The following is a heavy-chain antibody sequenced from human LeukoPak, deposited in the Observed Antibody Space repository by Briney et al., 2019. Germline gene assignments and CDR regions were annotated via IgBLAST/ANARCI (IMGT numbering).Heavy chain of an antibody. CDR3: AADPRGSYWYYYGMDV. CDR1: GFTFTSSA. V-gene: IGHV1-58*01. CDR2: IVVGSGNT. D-gene: IGHD1-26*01. J-gene: IGHJ6*02. Sequence: ASVKVSCKASGFTFTSSAVQWVRQARGQRLEWIGWIVVGSGNTNYAQKFQERVTITRDMSTSTAYMELSSLRSEDTAVYYCAADPRGSYWYYYGMDVWGQGTTVTVSS.